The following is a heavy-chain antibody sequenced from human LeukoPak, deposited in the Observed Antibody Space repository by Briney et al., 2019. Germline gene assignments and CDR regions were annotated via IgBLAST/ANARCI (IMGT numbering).Heavy chain of an antibody. Sequence: PSQTLSLTCTVSGGSISSGGYYWSWIRQPPGKGLEWIGYIYYSGSTNYNPSLKSRVTISVDTSKNQFSLKLSSVTAADTAVYYCARQSSSGWYPNYWGQGTLVTVSS. J-gene: IGHJ4*02. CDR2: IYYSGST. V-gene: IGHV4-61*08. CDR3: ARQSSSGWYPNY. CDR1: GGSISSGGYY. D-gene: IGHD6-19*01.